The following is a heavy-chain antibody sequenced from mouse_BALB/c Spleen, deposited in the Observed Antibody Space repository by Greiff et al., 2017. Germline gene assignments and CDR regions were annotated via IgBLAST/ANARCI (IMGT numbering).Heavy chain of an antibody. Sequence: VQLQQSGAELVRPGTSVKVSCKASGYAFTNYLIEWVKQRPGQGLEWIGVINPGSGGTNYNEKFKGKATLTADKSSSTAYMQLSRLTSDDSAVYFCARSFDGYYVGFDYWGQGTTLTVSS. J-gene: IGHJ2*01. V-gene: IGHV1-54*03. D-gene: IGHD2-3*01. CDR1: GYAFTNYL. CDR2: INPGSGGT. CDR3: ARSFDGYYVGFDY.